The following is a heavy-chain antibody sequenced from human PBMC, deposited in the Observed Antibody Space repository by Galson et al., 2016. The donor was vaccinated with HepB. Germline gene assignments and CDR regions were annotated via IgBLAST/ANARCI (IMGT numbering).Heavy chain of an antibody. J-gene: IGHJ2*01. V-gene: IGHV3-21*01. CDR1: GFTFDNYT. D-gene: IGHD6-6*01. Sequence: SLRLSCAASGFTFDNYTMNWLRQASGKGLEWVSSVSHSSTYVYYADSVQGRFTISRDNAKNSLYLEMNSLRVEDTAVFYCARSLGWYFDVWGRGTPVTVSS. CDR3: ARSLGWYFDV. CDR2: VSHSSTYV.